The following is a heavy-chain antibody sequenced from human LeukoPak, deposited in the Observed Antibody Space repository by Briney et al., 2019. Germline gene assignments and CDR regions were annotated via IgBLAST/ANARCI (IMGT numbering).Heavy chain of an antibody. CDR2: IYANGNT. CDR1: GFTFSSYA. Sequence: GGSLRLSCAASGFTFSSYAMSWVRQAPGKGLEWVSVIYANGNTYYADPVKGRFTISRDNSKNILYLQMNSLRAEDTAVYYCARFTGDGDSAFDYWGQGTLVTVSS. D-gene: IGHD4-17*01. V-gene: IGHV3-53*01. J-gene: IGHJ4*02. CDR3: ARFTGDGDSAFDY.